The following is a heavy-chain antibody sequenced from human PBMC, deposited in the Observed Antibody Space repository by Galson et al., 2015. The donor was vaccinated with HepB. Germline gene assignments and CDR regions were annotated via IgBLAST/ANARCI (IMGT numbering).Heavy chain of an antibody. CDR2: IYYSGST. D-gene: IGHD1-26*01. V-gene: IGHV4-59*01. CDR1: GGSISSYY. J-gene: IGHJ3*02. CDR3: ARDSYYRAFDI. Sequence: SETLSLTCTVSGGSISSYYWSWIRQPPGKGLEWIGYIYYSGSTNYNPSLKSRVTISVDTSKNQFSLKLSSVTAADTAVYYCARDSYYRAFDIWGQGTMVTVSS.